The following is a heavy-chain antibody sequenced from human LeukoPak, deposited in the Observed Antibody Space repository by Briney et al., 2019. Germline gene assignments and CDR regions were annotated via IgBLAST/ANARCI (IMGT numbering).Heavy chain of an antibody. CDR1: GFTVSSNY. Sequence: PGGSLRLSCAASGFTVSSNYMSWVRQAPGKGLEWVSIIYSGGSTYYADSVKGRFTISRDNSKNTLYLQMNSLRAEDTAVYYCARDPHATVNDIWGRGTVVTVSS. J-gene: IGHJ3*02. CDR3: ARDPHATVNDI. D-gene: IGHD2-21*02. V-gene: IGHV3-53*01. CDR2: IYSGGST.